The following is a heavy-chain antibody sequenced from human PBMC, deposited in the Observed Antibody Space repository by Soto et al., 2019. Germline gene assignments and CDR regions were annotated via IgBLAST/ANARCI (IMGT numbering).Heavy chain of an antibody. Sequence: GGSLRVWWAASGVTFSNAWVSWVRQATGKGLEWVGRIKSKTDGGTTDYAAPVKGRFTISRDDSKNTLYLQMNSLKTEDTAVYYCTTEAGDYGDYYAFDIWGQGTMVTVSS. CDR2: IKSKTDGGTT. V-gene: IGHV3-15*01. J-gene: IGHJ3*02. CDR1: GVTFSNAW. D-gene: IGHD4-17*01. CDR3: TTEAGDYGDYYAFDI.